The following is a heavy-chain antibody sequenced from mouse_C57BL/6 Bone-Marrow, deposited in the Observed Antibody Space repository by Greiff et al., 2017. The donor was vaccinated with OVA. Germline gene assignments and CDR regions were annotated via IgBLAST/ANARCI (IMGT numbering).Heavy chain of an antibody. CDR3: TEGLREDYFDY. V-gene: IGHV6-3*01. CDR1: GFTFSNYW. J-gene: IGHJ2*01. Sequence: EVMLVESGGGLVQPGGSMKLSCVASGFTFSNYWMNWVRQSPEKGLEWVAQIRLKSDNYATHYAESVKGRFTISRDDSKSSVYLQMHNLRAEDTGIYYSTEGLREDYFDYWGQGTTLTVSS. CDR2: IRLKSDNYAT. D-gene: IGHD2-2*01.